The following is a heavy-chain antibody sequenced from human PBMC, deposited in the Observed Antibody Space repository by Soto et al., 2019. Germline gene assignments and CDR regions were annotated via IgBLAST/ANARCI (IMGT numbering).Heavy chain of an antibody. Sequence: GESLKISCKTSGYSFTRYFIAWVRQMPGKGLEWMGIIYPADSDTRYSPSFQGHVTISVDKSINTTYLQWRSLKASDTAMYYCAKGPHYGDPNWFDPWGQGTPVTVSS. J-gene: IGHJ5*02. CDR3: AKGPHYGDPNWFDP. CDR2: IYPADSDT. V-gene: IGHV5-51*01. CDR1: GYSFTRYF. D-gene: IGHD4-17*01.